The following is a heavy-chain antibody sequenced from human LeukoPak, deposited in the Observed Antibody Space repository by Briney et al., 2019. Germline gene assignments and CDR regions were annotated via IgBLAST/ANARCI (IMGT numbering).Heavy chain of an antibody. J-gene: IGHJ4*02. CDR3: AKDARDALFDY. CDR2: MSYDGSNK. Sequence: GRSLRLSCAASGFTFSSYGMHWVRQAPGKGLEWVAVMSYDGSNKYYADSVRGRFTISRDNSKNTLYLQMNSLRAEDTAVYYCAKDARDALFDYWGQGTLVTVSS. V-gene: IGHV3-30*18. D-gene: IGHD5-24*01. CDR1: GFTFSSYG.